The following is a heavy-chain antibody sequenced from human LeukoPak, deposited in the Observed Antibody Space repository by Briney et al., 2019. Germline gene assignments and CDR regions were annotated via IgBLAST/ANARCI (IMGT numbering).Heavy chain of an antibody. CDR2: MNPNSGNT. J-gene: IGHJ5*02. Sequence: ASVKVSCTASGYTFTSYDINWVRQAPGQGLEWMGWMNPNSGNTGYAQKFQGRVTITRNTSISTAYMELSSLRSEDTAVYYCARGSSSSPYNWFDPWGQGTLVTVSS. CDR1: GYTFTSYD. D-gene: IGHD6-6*01. V-gene: IGHV1-8*03. CDR3: ARGSSSSPYNWFDP.